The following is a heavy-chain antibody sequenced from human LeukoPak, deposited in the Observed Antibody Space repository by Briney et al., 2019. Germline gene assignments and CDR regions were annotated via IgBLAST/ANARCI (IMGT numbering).Heavy chain of an antibody. V-gene: IGHV4-59*12. J-gene: IGHJ4*02. CDR3: ARYHCTSGDCNHLDK. Sequence: SETLSLTCSVSGVSISDYYWSWIRQPPGKGLEWIGSIFYSGTTSYNPSLKSRVSFSVDTSKNQFSLKLNSVTAADTAVYYCARYHCTSGDCNHLDKWGRGTPVTVSS. CDR1: GVSISDYY. D-gene: IGHD2-21*02. CDR2: IFYSGTT.